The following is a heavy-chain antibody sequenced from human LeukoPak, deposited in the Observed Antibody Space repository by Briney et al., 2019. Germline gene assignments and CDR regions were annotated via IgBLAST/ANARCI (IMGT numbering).Heavy chain of an antibody. CDR2: IIPIFGTA. CDR3: ATLSGSSGT. CDR1: GGTFSSYA. J-gene: IGHJ5*02. Sequence: VASVKVSCKASGGTFSSYAISWVRQAPGQGLEWMGRIIPIFGTANYAQKFKGRVTITTDESTSTVYMELSSLRSEDTAVYYWATLSGSSGTWGQGTLVTVSS. V-gene: IGHV1-69*05. D-gene: IGHD6-6*01.